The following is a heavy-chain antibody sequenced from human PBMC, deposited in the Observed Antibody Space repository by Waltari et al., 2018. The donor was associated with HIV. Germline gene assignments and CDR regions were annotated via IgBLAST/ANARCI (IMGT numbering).Heavy chain of an antibody. CDR1: GASFNDYY. CDR2: VGPGGNV. J-gene: IGHJ4*02. D-gene: IGHD3-9*01. Sequence: QAQLQQWGTGLLKPSEALSLTCAVYGASFNDYYWTWIRQSPGRGLAGMGEVGPGGNVDFLPSVRRRLALSTDAFKKQFSFTLTSVAATDTAVYFCARGLQMTSYASGNWFWEQMLSRYFFDLWGQGTRV. CDR3: ARGLQMTSYASGNWFWEQMLSRYFFDL. V-gene: IGHV4-34*01.